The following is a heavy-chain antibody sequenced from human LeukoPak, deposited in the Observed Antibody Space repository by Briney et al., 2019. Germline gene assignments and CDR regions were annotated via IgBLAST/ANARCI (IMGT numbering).Heavy chain of an antibody. J-gene: IGHJ3*02. CDR3: AXVHYGXGXYYXXAXDI. V-gene: IGHV3-9*03. CDR2: ISWNSGSI. Sequence: GRSLRLSCAASGFTFHDYALHWVRQALGKGLEWVSGISWNSGSIGYADSVKGRFTISRDNAKNSLYLQMNSLSAEDMALYYCAXVHYGXGXYYXXAXDIWGQ. CDR1: GFTFHDYA. D-gene: IGHD3-10*01.